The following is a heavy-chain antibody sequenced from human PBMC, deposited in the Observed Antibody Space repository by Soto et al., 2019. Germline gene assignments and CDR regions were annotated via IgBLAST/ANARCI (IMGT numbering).Heavy chain of an antibody. CDR2: IYYSGST. CDR1: GGYISRYC. CDR3: ARGLEIAAAGTWCLWFDP. J-gene: IGHJ5*02. D-gene: IGHD6-13*01. V-gene: IGHV4-59*01. Sequence: PTETQPLTYNVSGGYISRYCWSWIRQPPGKGLEWIGYIYYSGSTNYNPSLKSRVTISVDTSKNQFSLKLSSVTAADTAVYYCARGLEIAAAGTWCLWFDPWGQGTLITVSS.